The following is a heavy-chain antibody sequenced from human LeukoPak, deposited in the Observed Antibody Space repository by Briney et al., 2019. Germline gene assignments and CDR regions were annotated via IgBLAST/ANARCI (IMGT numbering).Heavy chain of an antibody. V-gene: IGHV3-7*03. D-gene: IGHD3-22*01. CDR3: ARGLPPRRNYDSRGYYSYYFDY. CDR2: IKQDGTEK. Sequence: PGGSLRLSCAASGFPFTSYAMTWVRQAPGKGLEWVANIKQDGTEKYYVDSVKGRFTISRDNAKNSLYLQMNSLRAEDTAVYYCARGLPPRRNYDSRGYYSYYFDYWGQGTLVTVSS. J-gene: IGHJ4*02. CDR1: GFPFTSYA.